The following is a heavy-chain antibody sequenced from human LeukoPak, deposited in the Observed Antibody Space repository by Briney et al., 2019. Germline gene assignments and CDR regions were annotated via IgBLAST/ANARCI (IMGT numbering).Heavy chain of an antibody. CDR2: INFSGGTT. J-gene: IGHJ4*02. CDR1: GYTFTSYY. V-gene: IGHV1-46*01. Sequence: GASVKVSCKASGYTFTSYYMHWVRQAPGQGLEWMGIINFSGGTTSYPQKFQGRVTMTRDTSTSTVYMELSSLRSEDTAVYYCARGFNGVGDYWGQGTLVTVSS. CDR3: ARGFNGVGDY. D-gene: IGHD3-10*01.